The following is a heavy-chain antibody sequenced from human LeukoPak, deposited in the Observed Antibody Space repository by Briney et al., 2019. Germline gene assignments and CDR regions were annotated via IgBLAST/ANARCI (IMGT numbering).Heavy chain of an antibody. D-gene: IGHD3-10*01. CDR2: ISSSSSTI. CDR1: GFTFSSYS. Sequence: PGGSLRLSCAASGFTFSSYSMNWVRQAPGKGLEWVSYISSSSSTIYYADSVKGRFTISRDNAKNSLYLQMNSLRDEDTAVYYCARAREAPVKSYYYYGMDVWGQGTTVTVSS. J-gene: IGHJ6*02. CDR3: ARAREAPVKSYYYYGMDV. V-gene: IGHV3-48*02.